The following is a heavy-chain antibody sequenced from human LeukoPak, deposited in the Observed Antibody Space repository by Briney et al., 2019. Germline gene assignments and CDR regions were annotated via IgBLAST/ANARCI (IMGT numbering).Heavy chain of an antibody. CDR1: GFTFSSYG. CDR2: IRYDGSNK. V-gene: IGHV3-30*02. Sequence: GGSLRLSCAASGFTFSSYGMHWVRQAPGKGLEWVAFIRYDGSNKYYADSVKGRFTISRDNSKNTLYLHMNSLRAEDTAVYYCAKAQRGSSYAFDIWGQGTMVTVSS. CDR3: AKAQRGSSYAFDI. D-gene: IGHD1-26*01. J-gene: IGHJ3*02.